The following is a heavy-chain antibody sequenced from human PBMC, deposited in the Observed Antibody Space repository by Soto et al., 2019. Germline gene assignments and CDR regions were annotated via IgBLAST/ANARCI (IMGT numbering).Heavy chain of an antibody. J-gene: IGHJ4*02. V-gene: IGHV1-3*01. D-gene: IGHD6-13*01. CDR3: ARLRIAAAGNSDHDY. Sequence: DSVKVSCKASGYTFTSDAMHWVRQAPGQRLEWMGWINAGNGNTKYSQKFQGRVTITRDTSASTAYMELSSLRSEDTAMYYCARLRIAAAGNSDHDYWGQGTLVTVSS. CDR2: INAGNGNT. CDR1: GYTFTSDA.